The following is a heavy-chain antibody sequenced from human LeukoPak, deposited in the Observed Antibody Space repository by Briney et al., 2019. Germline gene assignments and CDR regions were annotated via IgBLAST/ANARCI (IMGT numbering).Heavy chain of an antibody. CDR1: GXXXSSYX. J-gene: IGHJ3*02. V-gene: IGHV1-69*05. Sequence: KXXGXXXSSYXISWVRQAPGQGLEWMGGIIPIFGTANYAQKFQGRVTMTTDTSTSTAYMELRSLRSDDTAVYYCARGSSGWYGGDAFDIWGQGTMVTVSS. D-gene: IGHD6-19*01. CDR2: IIPIFGTA. CDR3: ARGSSGWYGGDAFDI.